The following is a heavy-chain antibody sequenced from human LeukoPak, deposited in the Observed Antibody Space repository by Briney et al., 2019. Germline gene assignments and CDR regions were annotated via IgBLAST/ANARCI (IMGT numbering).Heavy chain of an antibody. CDR3: AKNGYNSYGMDV. CDR1: GFTFSSYG. Sequence: PGGSLRPSCAASGFTFSSYGMHWVRQAPGKGLEWVAVIWYDGSNKYYADSVKGRFIISRDNSKNTLYLQMNSLRAEDTAVYYCAKNGYNSYGMDVWGQGTTVTVSS. J-gene: IGHJ6*02. D-gene: IGHD2-8*01. CDR2: IWYDGSNK. V-gene: IGHV3-30*02.